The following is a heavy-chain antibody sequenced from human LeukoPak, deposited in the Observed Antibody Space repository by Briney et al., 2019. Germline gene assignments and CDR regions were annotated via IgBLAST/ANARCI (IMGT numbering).Heavy chain of an antibody. Sequence: GGSLRLSCAASGFTFSSYAMSWVRQAPGKGLEWVSAISGSGGSTYYADSVKGRFTISRDNSKNTLYLQMNSLGAEDTAVYYCAKEIRYDILTGYHYWGQGTLVTVSS. CDR2: ISGSGGST. V-gene: IGHV3-23*01. D-gene: IGHD3-9*01. J-gene: IGHJ4*02. CDR3: AKEIRYDILTGYHY. CDR1: GFTFSSYA.